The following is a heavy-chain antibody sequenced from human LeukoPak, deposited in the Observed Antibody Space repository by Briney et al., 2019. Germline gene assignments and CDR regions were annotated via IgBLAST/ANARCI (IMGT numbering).Heavy chain of an antibody. Sequence: GGSLRLSCAASGFTFSHYGLHWVRQAPGKGREWVALISPDGSYKDYADSVKGRFTISRDNSKNTLYLQMNSLRAEDTAVYYCAKDAGLFGELFYFDYWGQGTLVTASS. V-gene: IGHV3-30*18. D-gene: IGHD3-10*02. CDR1: GFTFSHYG. CDR3: AKDAGLFGELFYFDY. CDR2: ISPDGSYK. J-gene: IGHJ4*02.